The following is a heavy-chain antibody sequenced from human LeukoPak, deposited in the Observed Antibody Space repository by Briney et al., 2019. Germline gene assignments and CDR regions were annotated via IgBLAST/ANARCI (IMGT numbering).Heavy chain of an antibody. CDR1: GASISSYY. V-gene: IGHV4-59*08. CDR3: ARGGNYGDYDGNFDY. Sequence: SETLSLTCTVSGASISSYYWSWIRQPPGKGLEWIGYVHYSGSTNYNPSLRSRVTMSVDTSKNQFSLKVTSVTVADTAAYYCARGGNYGDYDGNFDYWGQGSLATVSS. J-gene: IGHJ4*02. CDR2: VHYSGST. D-gene: IGHD4-17*01.